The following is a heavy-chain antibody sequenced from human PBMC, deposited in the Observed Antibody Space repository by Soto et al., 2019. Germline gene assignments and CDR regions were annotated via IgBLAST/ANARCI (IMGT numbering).Heavy chain of an antibody. J-gene: IGHJ4*02. CDR2: ISWNSGSI. CDR1: GFTFDDYA. CDR3: AKDTCSSTSCRAGFDY. D-gene: IGHD2-2*01. Sequence: EVQLVESGGGLVQPGRSLRLSCAASGFTFDDYAMHWVRQAPGKGLEWVSGISWNSGSIGYADSVKGRFTISRDNAKNSLYLQMNSLRAEDTALYYCAKDTCSSTSCRAGFDYWGQGTPVTVSS. V-gene: IGHV3-9*01.